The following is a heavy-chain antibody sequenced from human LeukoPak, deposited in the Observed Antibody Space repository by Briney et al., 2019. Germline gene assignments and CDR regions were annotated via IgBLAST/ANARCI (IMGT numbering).Heavy chain of an antibody. Sequence: ASVKVSCKASGYTFTNYGISWVRQAPGQGLEWMGWISIYNGNTDYAQKLRGRVTMTTDTSTSTAYMALRSLRSDDTAVYYCARITYDLWSGYYMPDDPWGQGTLVTVSS. J-gene: IGHJ5*02. CDR1: GYTFTNYG. CDR3: ARITYDLWSGYYMPDDP. CDR2: ISIYNGNT. D-gene: IGHD3-3*01. V-gene: IGHV1-18*01.